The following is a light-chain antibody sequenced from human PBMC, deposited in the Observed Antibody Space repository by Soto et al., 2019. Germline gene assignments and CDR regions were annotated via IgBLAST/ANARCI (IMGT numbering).Light chain of an antibody. V-gene: IGKV3-11*01. Sequence: PTTLSWSPGERATLSCRASQSVSSYLAWYQQKPGQAPRLLIYDASNRATGIPARFSGSGSGTDFTLTISSLEPEDVAVYYCQQRSNWPTLTFGEGTKVDIK. CDR3: QQRSNWPTLT. CDR1: QSVSSY. CDR2: DAS. J-gene: IGKJ4*01.